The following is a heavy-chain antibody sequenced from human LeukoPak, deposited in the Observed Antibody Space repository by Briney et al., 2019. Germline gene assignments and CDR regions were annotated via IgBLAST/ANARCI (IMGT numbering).Heavy chain of an antibody. CDR1: GFTFSNAW. Sequence: PGGSLRLSCTASGFTFSNAWMSWVRQAPGKGLEWVGRIKSKSDGETTDYAAPVKGRFTISRDDSKSTLYLQMNSLKTEDTAVYYCIRLWFGEFIWGQGTMVSVSS. D-gene: IGHD3-10*01. CDR2: IKSKSDGETT. V-gene: IGHV3-15*01. CDR3: IRLWFGEFI. J-gene: IGHJ3*02.